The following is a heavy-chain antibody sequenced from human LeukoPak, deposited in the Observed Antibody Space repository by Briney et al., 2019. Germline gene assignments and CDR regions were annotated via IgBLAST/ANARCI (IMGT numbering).Heavy chain of an antibody. Sequence: SETLSLTCAVYGGSFSGYYWSWIRQPPGKGVEWIGEINHSGSTNYNPSLKSRVTISVDTSKNQFSLKLSSVTAADTAVYYCARGGRVVPAAISWFDPWGQGTLVTVSS. CDR3: ARGGRVVPAAISWFDP. J-gene: IGHJ5*02. V-gene: IGHV4-34*01. D-gene: IGHD2-2*01. CDR2: INHSGST. CDR1: GGSFSGYY.